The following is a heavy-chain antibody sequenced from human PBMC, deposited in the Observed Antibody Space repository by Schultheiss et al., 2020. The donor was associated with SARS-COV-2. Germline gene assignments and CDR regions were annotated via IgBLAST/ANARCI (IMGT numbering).Heavy chain of an antibody. CDR3: ARDRNNWKPGIWYYFDY. J-gene: IGHJ4*02. D-gene: IGHD1-20*01. V-gene: IGHV3-74*01. CDR2: INSDGSGT. Sequence: GGSLRLSCAASGFTFDDYAMHWVRQAPGKGLEWVSRINSDGSGTSYADSVKGRFTISRDNSKNTLYLQMNSLRAEDTAVYYCARDRNNWKPGIWYYFDYWGQGTLVTVSS. CDR1: GFTFDDYA.